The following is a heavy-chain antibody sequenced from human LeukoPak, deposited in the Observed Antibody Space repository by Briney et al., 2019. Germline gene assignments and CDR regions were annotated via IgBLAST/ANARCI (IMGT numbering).Heavy chain of an antibody. CDR1: GFTLSNHW. V-gene: IGHV3-7*01. CDR2: IKQDGSEK. J-gene: IGHJ4*02. Sequence: GGSLRLSCAASGFTLSNHWMTWVRQAPGKGLECVAIIKQDGSEKYYVDSVKGRFTISRDNARNSLYLQMNSLRAEDTAVYYCGTGWAIDFWGQGTLVTVSS. D-gene: IGHD5-24*01. CDR3: GTGWAIDF.